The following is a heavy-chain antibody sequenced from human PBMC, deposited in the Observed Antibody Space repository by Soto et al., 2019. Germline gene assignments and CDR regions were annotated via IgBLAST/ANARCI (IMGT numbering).Heavy chain of an antibody. CDR2: INHSGST. J-gene: IGHJ6*02. Sequence: SEKLSLTCAVYGGSFSGYYWSWIRQPPGKGREWIGEINHSGSTNYNPSLKSRVTISVDTSKNQFSLKLSSLTDADTAVYYCARGDYYDSSCYYPSYYYYYGMVVWGQGITVSVS. CDR3: ARGDYYDSSCYYPSYYYYYGMVV. V-gene: IGHV4-34*01. CDR1: GGSFSGYY. D-gene: IGHD3-22*01.